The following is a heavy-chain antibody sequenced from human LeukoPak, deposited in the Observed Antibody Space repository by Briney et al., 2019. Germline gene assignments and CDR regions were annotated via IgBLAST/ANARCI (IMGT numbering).Heavy chain of an antibody. D-gene: IGHD3-16*01. CDR1: GFTFRTYA. Sequence: GGALRLSCAAPGFTFRTYAMTWVRQAPGQGLECVSGTSGSGGKTYYADSVKGRFTISRDNSQNTLYRQMNSLRAEYTAVYYCVKFLGAPDWPDYDMDVWGKGTTVTVSS. CDR2: TSGSGGKT. V-gene: IGHV3-23*01. CDR3: VKFLGAPDWPDYDMDV. J-gene: IGHJ6*03.